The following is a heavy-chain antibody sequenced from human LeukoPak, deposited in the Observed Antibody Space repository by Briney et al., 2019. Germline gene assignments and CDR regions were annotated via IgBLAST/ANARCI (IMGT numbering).Heavy chain of an antibody. Sequence: GGSLRLSCVVSGFTFSDYWMHWVRQVPGMGLVWVSRLNSDGTTINYADSVKGRFTISRDNAKNTVYLQMSGLRDDDTALYFCVRGAGGPRNYVLDYWGQGALVSVSS. V-gene: IGHV3-74*01. CDR2: LNSDGTTI. CDR3: VRGAGGPRNYVLDY. J-gene: IGHJ4*02. D-gene: IGHD3-10*02. CDR1: GFTFSDYW.